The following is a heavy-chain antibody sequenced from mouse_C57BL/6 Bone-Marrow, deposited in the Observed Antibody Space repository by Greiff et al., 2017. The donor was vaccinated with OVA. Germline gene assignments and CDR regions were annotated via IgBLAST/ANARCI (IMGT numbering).Heavy chain of an antibody. CDR1: GYTFTSYW. D-gene: IGHD3-2*02. J-gene: IGHJ4*01. V-gene: IGHV1-64*01. CDR3: ARDSSGYGAMDY. Sequence: VQLQQPGAELVKPGASVKLSCKASGYTFTSYWMHWVKQRPGQGLEWIGMIHPNSGSTNYNEKFKSKATLTVDKSSSTAYMQLSSLTSEDSAVYYCARDSSGYGAMDYLGQGTSVTVSS. CDR2: IHPNSGST.